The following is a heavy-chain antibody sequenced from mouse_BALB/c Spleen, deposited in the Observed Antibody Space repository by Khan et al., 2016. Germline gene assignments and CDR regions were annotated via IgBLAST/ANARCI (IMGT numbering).Heavy chain of an antibody. CDR1: GFTFSSFG. Sequence: EVELVESGGGLVQPGGSRKLSCAASGFTFSSFGMHWVRQAPEKGLEWVAFISSGSSAIYYADTEKGRFTISRDNPKNTLFLQMTSLRSEDTAMYYCGRGDYWGQCTTLTVSS. V-gene: IGHV5-17*02. CDR3: GRGDY. J-gene: IGHJ2*01. CDR2: ISSGSSAI.